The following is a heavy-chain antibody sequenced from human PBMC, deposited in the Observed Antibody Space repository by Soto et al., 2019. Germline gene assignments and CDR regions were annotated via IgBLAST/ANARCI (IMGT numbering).Heavy chain of an antibody. D-gene: IGHD3-10*01. CDR2: MNPNSGNT. Sequence: QVQLVQSGAEVKKPGASVKVSCKASGYTFTSYDINWVRQATGQGLEWMGWMNPNSGNTGYAQKFQGRVTMTRNTSISTAYMELSSLRSDDTAVYYCARGVRYYGSGYYNWFDPWGQGTLVTVSS. J-gene: IGHJ5*02. CDR3: ARGVRYYGSGYYNWFDP. V-gene: IGHV1-8*01. CDR1: GYTFTSYD.